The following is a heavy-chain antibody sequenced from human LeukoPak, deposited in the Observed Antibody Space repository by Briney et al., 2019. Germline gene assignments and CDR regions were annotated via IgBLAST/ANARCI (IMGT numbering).Heavy chain of an antibody. V-gene: IGHV3-74*01. CDR1: GITFSSYW. CDR2: ITSDGSNT. J-gene: IGHJ4*02. CDR3: ARGGRIQLERRGYFDY. D-gene: IGHD1-1*01. Sequence: GGSLRLSCAASGITFSSYWMHWVRQAPGKGLVWASRITSDGSNTNYADSVKGRFTISRDNAKNTLYLHMNSLRAEDTAVYYCARGGRIQLERRGYFDYWGQGTLVTVSS.